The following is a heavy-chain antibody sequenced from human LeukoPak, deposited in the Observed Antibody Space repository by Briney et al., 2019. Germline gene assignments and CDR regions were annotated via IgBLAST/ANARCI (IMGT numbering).Heavy chain of an antibody. V-gene: IGHV1-46*01. J-gene: IGHJ4*02. CDR2: INPSGGYT. CDR3: ARDLGSDILTGYKKYYFDY. CDR1: GYTFTSYY. Sequence: ASVKVSCKASGYTFTSYYVHLVRQAPGQGLEWMGIINPSGGYTGYAQKFQGRVTMTRDTSTSTVYMELSSLRSEDTAVYYCARDLGSDILTGYKKYYFDYWGQGTLVTVSS. D-gene: IGHD3-9*01.